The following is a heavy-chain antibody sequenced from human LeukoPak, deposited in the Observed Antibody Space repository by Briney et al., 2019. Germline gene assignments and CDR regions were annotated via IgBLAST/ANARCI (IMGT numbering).Heavy chain of an antibody. J-gene: IGHJ4*02. D-gene: IGHD6-13*01. CDR3: ARAQAADTEYYFDY. Sequence: SETLSLTCAVYGGSFSGYYWSWIRQPPGKGLEWIGEIYHSGSTNYNPSLKSRVTISVDKSKNQFSLKLSSVTAADTAVYYCARAQAADTEYYFDYWGQGTLVTVSS. CDR1: GGSFSGYY. V-gene: IGHV4-34*01. CDR2: IYHSGST.